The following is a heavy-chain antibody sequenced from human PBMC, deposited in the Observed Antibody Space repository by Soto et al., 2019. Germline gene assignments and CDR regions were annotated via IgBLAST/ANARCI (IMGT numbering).Heavy chain of an antibody. D-gene: IGHD3-9*01. V-gene: IGHV1-69*01. J-gene: IGHJ6*02. Sequence: QVQLVQSGAEVKKPGSSVKVSCQASGGTFRSYAISWVRQAPGQGLEWMGGIIPIFGTANYAQKFQGRVTITADESTSTAYMELSSLRSEDTAVYYCASGYYDILTGYRNYFYYGMDVWGQGTTVTVSS. CDR1: GGTFRSYA. CDR3: ASGYYDILTGYRNYFYYGMDV. CDR2: IIPIFGTA.